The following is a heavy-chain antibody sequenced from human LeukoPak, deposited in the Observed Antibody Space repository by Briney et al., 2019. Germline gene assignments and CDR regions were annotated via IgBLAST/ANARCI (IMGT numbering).Heavy chain of an antibody. CDR2: IYYSGST. Sequence: SETLSLTCTVSGGSISYYYWSWIRQPPGKGLEWIGYIYYSGSTNYNPSLKSRVTISVDTSKNQFSLNLTSVTAADTAVYYCASTLIAVAGKGPFDYWGQGTLVTVSS. V-gene: IGHV4-59*08. D-gene: IGHD6-19*01. J-gene: IGHJ4*02. CDR1: GGSISYYY. CDR3: ASTLIAVAGKGPFDY.